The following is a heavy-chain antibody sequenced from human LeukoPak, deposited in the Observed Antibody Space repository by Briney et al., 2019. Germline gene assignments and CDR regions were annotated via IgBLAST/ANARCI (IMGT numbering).Heavy chain of an antibody. V-gene: IGHV3-30-3*01. J-gene: IGHJ4*02. CDR3: ARARPGTTLYGY. Sequence: GGSLRLSCSASGFTFSSYAMHWVRQAPGKGLEWVAVISYDGSNKYYADSVKGRFTISRDNSKNMLYLQMNSLRAEDTAVYYCARARPGTTLYGYWGQGTLVTVSS. CDR2: ISYDGSNK. CDR1: GFTFSSYA. D-gene: IGHD1-7*01.